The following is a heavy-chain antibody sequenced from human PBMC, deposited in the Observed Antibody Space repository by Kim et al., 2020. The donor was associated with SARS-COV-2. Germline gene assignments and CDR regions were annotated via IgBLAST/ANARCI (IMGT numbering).Heavy chain of an antibody. CDR2: ISGNGGST. J-gene: IGHJ3*01. CDR1: GFTFSSYA. Sequence: GGSLRLSCAASGFTFSSYAMSWVRQAPGKGLEWVSSISGNGGSTYTADSATGRFTISSANYKNTLYLQLNSMRADNTATSYYAKSSIRGVIREAF. CDR3: AKSSIRGVIREAF. D-gene: IGHD3-10*01. V-gene: IGHV3-23*01.